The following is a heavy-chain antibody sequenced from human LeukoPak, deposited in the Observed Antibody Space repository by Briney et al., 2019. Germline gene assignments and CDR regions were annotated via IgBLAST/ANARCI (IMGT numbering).Heavy chain of an antibody. D-gene: IGHD1-1*01. CDR2: ISGSSTYI. Sequence: GGSLRLSCAASGFTFSSCGMNWVRQAPGKGLEWVSSISGSSTYISYADSVKGRFTISRDNAKNSLYLQMNSLRVEDTAVYYCAREGSGIDYWGQGTLVTVSS. J-gene: IGHJ4*02. CDR3: AREGSGIDY. CDR1: GFTFSSCG. V-gene: IGHV3-21*01.